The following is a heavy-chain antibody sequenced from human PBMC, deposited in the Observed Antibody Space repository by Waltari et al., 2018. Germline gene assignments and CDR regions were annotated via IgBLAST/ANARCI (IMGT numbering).Heavy chain of an antibody. D-gene: IGHD3-10*01. V-gene: IGHV3-30*18. CDR1: GFSLRLFG. J-gene: IGHJ5*02. CDR3: AKDAFGNTYLDH. Sequence: QVQLVESGGGVVQPGMSLRLSCAASGFSLRLFGMHWVRQAPGKGLEWVALASFDGSTTYYADSVRGRFTISRDNSKNTLYLDINTLRVDDTAIYYCAKDAFGNTYLDHWGQGTLVTVSS. CDR2: ASFDGSTT.